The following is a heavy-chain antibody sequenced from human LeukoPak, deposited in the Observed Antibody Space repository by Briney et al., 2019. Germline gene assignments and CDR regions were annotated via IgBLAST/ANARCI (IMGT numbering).Heavy chain of an antibody. CDR3: ARARSYDIVTGQPHNWFDP. J-gene: IGHJ5*02. CDR2: IIPIVATS. V-gene: IGHV1-69*13. Sequence: SVKVSCKASGGSFSRHAINWVRQAPGQGLEWMGRIIPIVATSNYAQRFQGRVTITADESTNTVYMELSSLTHGDTGVYFCARARSYDIVTGQPHNWFDPWGQGTLVIVSA. CDR1: GGSFSRHA. D-gene: IGHD3-9*01.